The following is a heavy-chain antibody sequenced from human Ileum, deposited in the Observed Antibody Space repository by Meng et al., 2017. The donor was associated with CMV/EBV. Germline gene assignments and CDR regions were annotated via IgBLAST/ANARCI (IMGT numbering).Heavy chain of an antibody. CDR2: IYWDEDK. V-gene: IGHV2-5*02. J-gene: IGHJ4*02. CDR1: GFSFSTRGVG. CDR3: ARSLYYSSYYFDY. Sequence: ITLKESWPTLVKPTQTLTLTCTFSGFSFSTRGVGVGWIRQPPGKALEWLALIYWDEDKGYSPSLKRRLTITKDTSKNQVVLTMTNVDPVDTATYFCARSLYYSSYYFDYWGQGTLVTVSS. D-gene: IGHD3-16*01.